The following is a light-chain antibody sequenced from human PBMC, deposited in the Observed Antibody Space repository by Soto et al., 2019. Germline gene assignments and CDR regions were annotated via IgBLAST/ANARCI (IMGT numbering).Light chain of an antibody. V-gene: IGKV3-20*01. CDR3: QQYGYSAT. CDR1: QSVTSSY. Sequence: EIVLTQSPGTLSLSPGERATLSCRASQSVTSSYLAWYQQKPGQAPRLLIYAASSRATGIPDRFSGSGSGTDLTLTISRLEPEDFAVYYCQQYGYSATFGGGTKVDIK. CDR2: AAS. J-gene: IGKJ4*01.